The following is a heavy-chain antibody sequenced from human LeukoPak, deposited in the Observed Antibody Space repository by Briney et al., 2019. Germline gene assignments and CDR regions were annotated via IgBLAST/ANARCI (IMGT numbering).Heavy chain of an antibody. CDR1: GFTFGDYA. D-gene: IGHD1-26*01. CDR2: IRSKADGGTT. Sequence: GGSLRLSCTASGFTFGDYAMSWVRQAPGKGLEWVGFIRSKADGGTTEYAASVIGSFSISRDDSKSIAYLQMNSLKTEDTAVYYCTRGGVGAQYYYYYYMDVWGKGTTVTISS. V-gene: IGHV3-49*04. J-gene: IGHJ6*03. CDR3: TRGGVGAQYYYYYYMDV.